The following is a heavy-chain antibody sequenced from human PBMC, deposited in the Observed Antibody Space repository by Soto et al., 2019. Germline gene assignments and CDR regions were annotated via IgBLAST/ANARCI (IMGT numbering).Heavy chain of an antibody. CDR1: GFTFSNAW. V-gene: IGHV3-15*07. J-gene: IGHJ5*02. CDR2: IKSKTDGGTT. D-gene: IGHD7-27*01. CDR3: TTVTYPSQTGTVLIFP. Sequence: GGSLRLSCAASGFTFSNAWMNWVRQAPGKGLEWVGRIKSKTDGGTTDYAAPVKGRFTNSRDDSKNTLYLQMNSLKTEDTAVYYCTTVTYPSQTGTVLIFPWGQGTLVTVSS.